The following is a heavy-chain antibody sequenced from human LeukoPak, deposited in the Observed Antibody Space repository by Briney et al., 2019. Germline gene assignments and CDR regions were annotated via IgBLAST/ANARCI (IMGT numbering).Heavy chain of an antibody. CDR3: AKGGYYESSGYYGY. V-gene: IGHV3-23*01. D-gene: IGHD3-22*01. J-gene: IGHJ4*02. Sequence: GGSLRLSCAASGFTFSSYAMSWVRQAPGKGLVWVSAISGSGGSTYYADPVKGRFTISRDNSKNTLYLQMNSLRAEDTAVYYCAKGGYYESSGYYGYWGQGTLVTVSS. CDR2: ISGSGGST. CDR1: GFTFSSYA.